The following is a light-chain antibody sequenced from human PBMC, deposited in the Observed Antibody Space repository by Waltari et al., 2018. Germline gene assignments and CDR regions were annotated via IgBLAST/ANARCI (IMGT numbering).Light chain of an antibody. J-gene: IGLJ2*01. V-gene: IGLV2-23*01. CDR1: SSDIGTYNL. CDR2: EST. CDR3: CSYGGPSPHGV. Sequence: QSALTQPAAVSGSPGQSITISCTGTSSDIGTYNLVSWYQQHPGKAPKLIIYESTERPSGVSDRLSGSKSGNTASLTISGLQAEDEADYYCCSYGGPSPHGVFGGGTKLTVL.